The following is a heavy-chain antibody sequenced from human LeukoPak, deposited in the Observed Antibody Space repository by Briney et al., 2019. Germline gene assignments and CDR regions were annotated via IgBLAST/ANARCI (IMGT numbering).Heavy chain of an antibody. CDR1: GFTFSSYS. Sequence: KPGGSLRLSCAASGFTFSSYSMNWVRQAPGKGLEWVSSISSSSSYIYYADSVKGRFTISRDNAKNSLYLQMNSLRAEDTAVYYCARGGGGVYEQLAPFDYWGQGTLVTVSS. CDR3: ARGGGGVYEQLAPFDY. D-gene: IGHD6-6*01. J-gene: IGHJ4*02. CDR2: ISSSSSYI. V-gene: IGHV3-21*01.